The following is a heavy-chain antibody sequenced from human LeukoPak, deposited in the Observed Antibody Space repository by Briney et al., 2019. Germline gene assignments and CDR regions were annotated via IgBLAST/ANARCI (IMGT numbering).Heavy chain of an antibody. CDR2: INPNSGGT. V-gene: IGHV1-2*02. CDR3: ARENFGLN. CDR1: GYTFTGYY. Sequence: ASVKVSCKASGYTFTGYYMHWVRQAPGQGLEWMGWINPNSGGTNYAQKFQGRVTMTRDTSTSTVYMELSSLRSEDTAVYYCARENFGLNWGQGTLVTVSS. J-gene: IGHJ4*02. D-gene: IGHD3/OR15-3a*01.